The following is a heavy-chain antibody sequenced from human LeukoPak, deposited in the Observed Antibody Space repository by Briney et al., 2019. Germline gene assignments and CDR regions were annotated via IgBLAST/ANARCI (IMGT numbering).Heavy chain of an antibody. D-gene: IGHD3-9*01. CDR3: ARDEVLGLDLDY. V-gene: IGHV1-46*01. CDR1: GYTFTSYY. J-gene: IGHJ4*02. Sequence: ASVKVACKASGYTFTSYYMHWVRQAPGQGLEWMGIINPSGGSTSYAQKFQGRVTMTRDTSTSTVYMELSSLRSEDTAVYYCARDEVLGLDLDYWGQGTLVTVSS. CDR2: INPSGGST.